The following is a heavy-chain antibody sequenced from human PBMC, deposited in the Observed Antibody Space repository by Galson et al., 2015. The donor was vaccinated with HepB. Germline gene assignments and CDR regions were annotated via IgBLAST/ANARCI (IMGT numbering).Heavy chain of an antibody. CDR3: ARDTPPNCGGSCYSLDY. D-gene: IGHD2-15*01. J-gene: IGHJ4*02. CDR1: GYTFTSYG. CDR2: ISAYNGNT. Sequence: SVKVSCKASGYTFTSYGISWVRQAPGQGLEWMGWISAYNGNTNYAQKLQGRVTMTTDTSTSTAYMELRSLRSDDTAVYYCARDTPPNCGGSCYSLDYWGQGTLVTVSS. V-gene: IGHV1-18*01.